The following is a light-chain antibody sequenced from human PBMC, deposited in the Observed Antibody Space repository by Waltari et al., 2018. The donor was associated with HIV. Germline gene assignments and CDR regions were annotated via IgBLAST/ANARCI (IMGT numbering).Light chain of an antibody. V-gene: IGLV2-14*01. CDR2: EVS. CDR3: CSYASTSTYV. J-gene: IGLJ1*01. Sequence: QSALTQPASVSGSPGQSITISCTGTSSDVVSYNYVSWYQHHPGKAPKLMIYEVSNRPSGVSNRFSGSKSGYTASLTISGLQAEDEADYYCCSYASTSTYVFGTGTKVTVL. CDR1: SSDVVSYNY.